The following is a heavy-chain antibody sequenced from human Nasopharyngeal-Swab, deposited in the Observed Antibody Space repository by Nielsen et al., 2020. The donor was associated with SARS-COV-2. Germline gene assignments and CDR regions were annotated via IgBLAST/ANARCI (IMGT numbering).Heavy chain of an antibody. CDR1: GGTFSSYA. V-gene: IGHV1-69*13. CDR3: ARDSGIVVRLSYYYYMDV. CDR2: IFPIFGTA. D-gene: IGHD6-6*01. J-gene: IGHJ6*03. Sequence: SVKVSCKASGGTFSSYAISWVRQAPGQGLEWMGGIFPIFGTANYAQKFQGRVTITADESTGTAYMELSSLRSEDTAVYYCARDSGIVVRLSYYYYMDVWGKGTTVTVSS.